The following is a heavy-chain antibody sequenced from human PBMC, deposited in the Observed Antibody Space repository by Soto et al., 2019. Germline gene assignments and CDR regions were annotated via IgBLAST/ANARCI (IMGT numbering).Heavy chain of an antibody. D-gene: IGHD5-18*01. CDR1: GYSISSGYY. J-gene: IGHJ4*02. CDR2: IYHSGST. Sequence: PSETLSLTCAVSGYSISSGYYWGWIRQPPGKGLEWIGSIYHSGSTYYNPSLKSRVTISVDTSKNQFSLKLSSVTAADTAVYYCARDRYSYGYIHWGQGTLVTVSS. CDR3: ARDRYSYGYIH. V-gene: IGHV4-38-2*02.